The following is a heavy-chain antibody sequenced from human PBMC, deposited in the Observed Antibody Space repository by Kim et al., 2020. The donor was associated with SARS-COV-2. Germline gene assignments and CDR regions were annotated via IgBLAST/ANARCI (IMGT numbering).Heavy chain of an antibody. Sequence: SETLSLTCTVSGGSISSGGYFWAWVRQHPGRGLEWIGYIYYSGTTYYNPSFKSRLIISRDASKNQFSLKLNSVTAADTAADSCARGPPVTAPYGVDVWG. CDR3: ARGPPVTAPYGVDV. J-gene: IGHJ6*02. CDR1: GGSISSGGYF. V-gene: IGHV4-31*03. D-gene: IGHD3-10*01. CDR2: IYYSGTT.